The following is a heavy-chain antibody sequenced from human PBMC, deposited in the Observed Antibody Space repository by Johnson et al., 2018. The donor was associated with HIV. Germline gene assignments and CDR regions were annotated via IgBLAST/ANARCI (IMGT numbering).Heavy chain of an antibody. Sequence: QVQLVESGGGVVQPGRSLRLSCAASGFTFSSYAMHWVRQAPGKGLEWVAVISYDGINKYYATSVKGRFTISRDKSKNTLYLQMNSLRAEDTAVYYCARGGPYDSGIIDASFLW. D-gene: IGHD3-10*01. J-gene: IGHJ2*01. V-gene: IGHV3-30-3*01. CDR1: GFTFSSYA. CDR3: ARGGPYDSGIIDASFL. CDR2: ISYDGINK.